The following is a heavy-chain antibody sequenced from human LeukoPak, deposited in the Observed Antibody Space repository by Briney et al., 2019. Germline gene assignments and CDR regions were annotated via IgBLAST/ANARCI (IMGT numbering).Heavy chain of an antibody. CDR3: ARGRGGYCSSTSCQNWFDP. CDR2: INPNSGGT. Sequence: ASVKVSCKASGYTFTGYYMHWVRQAPGQGLEWMGWINPNSGGTNYAQKFQGRVTMTRDTSISTAYMELSSLRSEDTAVYYCARGRGGYCSSTSCQNWFDPWGQGTLVTVSS. CDR1: GYTFTGYY. D-gene: IGHD2-2*01. J-gene: IGHJ5*02. V-gene: IGHV1-2*02.